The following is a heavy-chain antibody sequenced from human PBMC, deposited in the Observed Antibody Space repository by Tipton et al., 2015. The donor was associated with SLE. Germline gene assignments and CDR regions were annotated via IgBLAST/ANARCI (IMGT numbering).Heavy chain of an antibody. CDR1: GFTFSDSY. J-gene: IGHJ4*02. CDR3: ARSRNSYGIDY. CDR2: ISITITTK. V-gene: IGHV3-11*04. D-gene: IGHD5-18*01. Sequence: SLRLSCADSGFTFSDSYMFWIRQAPGKGLEWVSYISITITTKYYADSAKGRFTISRDNARNSLYLQMNNLRAEDTAVYYCARSRNSYGIDYWGQGALVTVSS.